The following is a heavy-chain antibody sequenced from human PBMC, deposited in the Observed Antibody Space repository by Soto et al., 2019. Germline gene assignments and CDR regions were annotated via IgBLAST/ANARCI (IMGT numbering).Heavy chain of an antibody. D-gene: IGHD3-22*01. CDR3: ARDTICYNSTDYSFDY. V-gene: IGHV1-46*03. Sequence: QVQLVQSGAEVKKPGASVKVSCKASGYTFTTYYMHWVRQAPGQGLEWMGIMNPSGGSTTYAQKFQGRVLMTRDTSTSTVYMELSSLRSEDTAVYYCARDTICYNSTDYSFDYWGQGTLVTVSS. CDR1: GYTFTTYY. J-gene: IGHJ4*02. CDR2: MNPSGGST.